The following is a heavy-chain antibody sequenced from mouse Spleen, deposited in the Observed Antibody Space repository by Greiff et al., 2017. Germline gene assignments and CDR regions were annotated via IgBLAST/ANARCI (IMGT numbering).Heavy chain of an antibody. V-gene: IGHV5-17*01. J-gene: IGHJ4*01. CDR3: ARLYYGYGDAMDY. Sequence: EVQLVESGGGLVKPGGSLKLSCAASGFTFSDYGMHWVRQAPEKGLEWVAYISSGSSTIYYADTVKGRFTISRDNAKNTLFLQMTSLRSEDTAMYYCARLYYGYGDAMDYWGQGTSVTVSS. D-gene: IGHD2-2*01. CDR2: ISSGSSTI. CDR1: GFTFSDYG.